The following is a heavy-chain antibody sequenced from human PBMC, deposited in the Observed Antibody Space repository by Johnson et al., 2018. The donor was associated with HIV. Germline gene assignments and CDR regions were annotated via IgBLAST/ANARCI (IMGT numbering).Heavy chain of an antibody. J-gene: IGHJ3*02. CDR3: ARDIVVVVAANDAFDI. D-gene: IGHD2-15*01. V-gene: IGHV3-23*04. CDR1: GFTFSSYA. CDR2: ISGSGGST. Sequence: VQLVESGGGLVQPGGSLRLSCAASGFTFSSYAMSWVRQAPGKGLEWVSAISGSGGSTYYADSVKGRFTISRDNAKNSLYLQMNSLRAEDTAVYYCARDIVVVVAANDAFDIWGQGTMVTVSS.